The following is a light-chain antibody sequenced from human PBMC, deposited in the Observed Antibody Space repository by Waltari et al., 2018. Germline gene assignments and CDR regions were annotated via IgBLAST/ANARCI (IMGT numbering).Light chain of an antibody. CDR3: QSYDTTLRGSI. CDR2: DND. Sequence: QSVLTQPPSLSGAPGQRVTFSCTGSSSNIGAGSYVHWYQQLPGTAPQLLIYDNDNRPSGVPDRCSGSKSGTSASLAITGLQAEDEADYDCQSYDTTLRGSIFGGGTKLTVL. J-gene: IGLJ2*01. CDR1: SSNIGAGSY. V-gene: IGLV1-40*01.